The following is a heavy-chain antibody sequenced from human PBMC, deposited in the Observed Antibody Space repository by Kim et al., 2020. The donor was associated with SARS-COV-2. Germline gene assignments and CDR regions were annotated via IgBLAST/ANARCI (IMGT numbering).Heavy chain of an antibody. V-gene: IGHV4-34*01. Sequence: RVTITVDTSKNQFSLKLSSVTAADTAVYYCAREGYNYCSGGSCYFWFDPWGQGTLVTVSS. CDR3: AREGYNYCSGGSCYFWFDP. J-gene: IGHJ5*02. D-gene: IGHD2-15*01.